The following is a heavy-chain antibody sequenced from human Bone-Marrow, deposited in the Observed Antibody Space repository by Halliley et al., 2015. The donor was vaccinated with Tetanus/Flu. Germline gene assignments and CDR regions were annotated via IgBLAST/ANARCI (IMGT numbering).Heavy chain of an antibody. V-gene: IGHV3-23*01. CDR2: LFGSGGIS. CDR1: GFSFSSYA. Sequence: SLRLSCLASGFSFSSYAMSWVRQAPGKGLEWVSTLFGSGGISYYADSVKGRFIISRDNSKNTLYLQMNSLRVEDTAAYYCAKDSPGAQKDWFDPWGQGTLVTVSS. J-gene: IGHJ5*02. CDR3: AKDSPGAQKDWFDP.